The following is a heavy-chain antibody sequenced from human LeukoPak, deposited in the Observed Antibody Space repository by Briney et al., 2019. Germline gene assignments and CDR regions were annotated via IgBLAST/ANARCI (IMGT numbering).Heavy chain of an antibody. CDR3: VFVRARYFDWSYYYGMDV. CDR1: GFTFSSYW. Sequence: GGSLRLSCAASGFTFSSYWMSWVRQAPGKGLEWVANIKQDGSEKYYVDSVKGRFTISRDNAKNSLYLQMNSLRAEDTAVYYCVFVRARYFDWSYYYGMDVWGQGTTVTVSS. J-gene: IGHJ6*02. CDR2: IKQDGSEK. V-gene: IGHV3-7*01. D-gene: IGHD3-9*01.